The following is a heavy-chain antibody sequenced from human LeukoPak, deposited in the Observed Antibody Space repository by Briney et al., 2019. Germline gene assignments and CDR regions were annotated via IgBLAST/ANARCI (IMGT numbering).Heavy chain of an antibody. Sequence: PGGSLRLSCAASGFTFSGFGMHWVRQAPGKGLEWVAVIWYDGSKKYYEDSVKGRFTISRDNSKNTLYLQMNSLRAEDTAVYYCVRGSFGVDYWGQGTLVTVSS. V-gene: IGHV3-33*08. CDR3: VRGSFGVDY. J-gene: IGHJ4*02. CDR2: IWYDGSKK. D-gene: IGHD3-10*01. CDR1: GFTFSGFG.